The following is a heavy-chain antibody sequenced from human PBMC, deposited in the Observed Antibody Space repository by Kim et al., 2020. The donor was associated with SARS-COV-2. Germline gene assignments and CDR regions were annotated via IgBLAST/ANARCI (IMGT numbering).Heavy chain of an antibody. J-gene: IGHJ6*02. D-gene: IGHD3-10*01. Sequence: GRFTISRDNSKNTLYLQMNSLRAEDTAVYYCAREKYYYGSGSLNYGMDVWSQGTTVTVSS. V-gene: IGHV3-30*01. CDR3: AREKYYYGSGSLNYGMDV.